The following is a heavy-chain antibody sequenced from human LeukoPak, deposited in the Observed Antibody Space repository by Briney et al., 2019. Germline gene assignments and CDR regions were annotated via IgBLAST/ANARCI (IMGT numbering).Heavy chain of an antibody. CDR3: AREPGGGYDFWSRPFDY. V-gene: IGHV4-61*02. Sequence: PSETLSLTCTVSGGSISTSSYYWSWIRQPAGKGLEWIGRIYTSGSTNYNPSLKSRVTISVDTSKNQFSLKLSSVTAADTAVYYCAREPGGGYDFWSRPFDYWGQGTLVTVSS. CDR2: IYTSGST. CDR1: GGSISTSSYY. J-gene: IGHJ4*02. D-gene: IGHD3-3*01.